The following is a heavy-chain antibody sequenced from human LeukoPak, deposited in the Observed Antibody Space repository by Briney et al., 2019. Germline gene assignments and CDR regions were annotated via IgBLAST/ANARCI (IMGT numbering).Heavy chain of an antibody. V-gene: IGHV3-20*04. Sequence: GGSLRLSCAASGLTFDDYGMSWVRHAPGKGLEWVSGINWNGGSTVYADSVKGRFTISRDNTKNSLYLQMNSLRAEDTALYYCARGYDFWSGYREDAFDIWGQGTMVTVSS. D-gene: IGHD3-3*01. J-gene: IGHJ3*02. CDR3: ARGYDFWSGYREDAFDI. CDR2: INWNGGST. CDR1: GLTFDDYG.